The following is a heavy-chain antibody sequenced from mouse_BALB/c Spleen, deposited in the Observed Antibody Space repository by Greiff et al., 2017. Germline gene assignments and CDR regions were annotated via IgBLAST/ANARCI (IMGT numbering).Heavy chain of an antibody. CDR1: GFSLTSYG. V-gene: IGHV2-9*02. J-gene: IGHJ1*01. D-gene: IGHD2-14*01. CDR2: IWAGGST. CDR3: ARGRYDGSYWYFDV. Sequence: VHLVESGPGLVAPSQSLSITCTVSGFSLTSYGVHWVRQPPGKGLEWLGVIWAGGSTNYNSALMSRLSISKDNSKSQVFLKMNSLQTDDTAMYYCARGRYDGSYWYFDVWGAGTTVTVSS.